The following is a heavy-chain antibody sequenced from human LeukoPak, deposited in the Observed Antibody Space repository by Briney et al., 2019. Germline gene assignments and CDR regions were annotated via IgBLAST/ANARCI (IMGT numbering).Heavy chain of an antibody. CDR3: ARDHQIRGSYPRYYYMDV. D-gene: IGHD1-26*01. CDR1: GFTFDDYG. Sequence: GSLRLSCAASGFTFDDYGMSWVRQAPGKGLEWIGYIYYSGSTNYNPSLKSRVTISVDTSKNQFSLKLSSVTAADTAVYYCARDHQIRGSYPRYYYMDVWGKGTTVTVSS. V-gene: IGHV4-59*01. J-gene: IGHJ6*03. CDR2: IYYSGST.